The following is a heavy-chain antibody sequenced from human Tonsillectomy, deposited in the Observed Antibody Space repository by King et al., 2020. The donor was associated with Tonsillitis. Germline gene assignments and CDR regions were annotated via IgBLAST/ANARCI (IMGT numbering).Heavy chain of an antibody. V-gene: IGHV1-69*01. CDR2: IIPIFGAP. D-gene: IGHD6-13*01. J-gene: IGHJ4*02. CDR3: ARAVAYSSSWYAYFDS. CDR1: GDTFSKDA. Sequence: QLVQSGAELKKPGSSVKVSCKASGDTFSKDAISWVRLAPRQGLEWMGGIIPIFGAPNYAQKFQGRVIITADESTSTAYMELSSLRSEDTAVYYCARAVAYSSSWYAYFDSWGQGTLVTVSS.